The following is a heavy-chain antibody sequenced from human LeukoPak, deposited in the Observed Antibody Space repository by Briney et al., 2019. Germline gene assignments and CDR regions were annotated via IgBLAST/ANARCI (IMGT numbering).Heavy chain of an antibody. CDR2: IYYSRST. Sequence: SETLSLTCTVSGGSISSYYWSWIRQPPGKGLEWIGYIYYSRSTNYNPSLKSRVTISVDTSKNQFSLKLSSVTAAATAVYYCARRGYDILTGYPIDAFDIWGQGTMVTVSS. D-gene: IGHD3-9*01. J-gene: IGHJ3*02. CDR3: ARRGYDILTGYPIDAFDI. V-gene: IGHV4-59*08. CDR1: GGSISSYY.